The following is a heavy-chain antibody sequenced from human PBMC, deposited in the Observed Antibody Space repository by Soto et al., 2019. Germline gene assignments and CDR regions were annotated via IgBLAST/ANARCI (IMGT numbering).Heavy chain of an antibody. CDR2: IYYSGST. D-gene: IGHD2-2*01. CDR1: GGSISSYY. V-gene: IGHV4-59*08. Sequence: SETLSLTCTVSGGSISSYYWILIRQPPGKGLKWVGHIYYSGSTNYNPSLKSRVTISVDTSKNQFSLKLSSVTAADTAVYYCARQSCSSTSCYSWVRWFDPWGQGILVTVS. CDR3: ARQSCSSTSCYSWVRWFDP. J-gene: IGHJ5*02.